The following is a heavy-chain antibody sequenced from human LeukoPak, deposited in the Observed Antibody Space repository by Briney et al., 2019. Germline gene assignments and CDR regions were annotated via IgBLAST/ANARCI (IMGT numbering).Heavy chain of an antibody. D-gene: IGHD3-3*01. V-gene: IGHV4-34*01. CDR3: ARGDYDFWSGYYLSWFDP. J-gene: IGHJ5*02. CDR2: INHSGST. Sequence: SETLSLTCAVYGGSFSGCYWSWIRQPPGKGLEWIGEINHSGSTNYNPSLKSRVTISVDTSKNQFSLKLSSVTAADTAVYYCARGDYDFWSGYYLSWFDPWGQGTLVTVSS. CDR1: GGSFSGCY.